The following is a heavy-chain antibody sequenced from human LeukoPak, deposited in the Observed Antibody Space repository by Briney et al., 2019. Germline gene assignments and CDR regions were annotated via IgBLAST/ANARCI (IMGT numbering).Heavy chain of an antibody. D-gene: IGHD3-16*01. V-gene: IGHV4-59*08. CDR1: GGSISSYY. Sequence: SETLSLTCTVSGGSISSYYWNWIRQPPGKGLEWIGYIYYSGSTNYNPSLKSRVTISVDTSKNQFSLKLTSVTAADTAVYYCARQGGGVDYWGQGTLVTVSS. CDR2: IYYSGST. J-gene: IGHJ4*02. CDR3: ARQGGGVDY.